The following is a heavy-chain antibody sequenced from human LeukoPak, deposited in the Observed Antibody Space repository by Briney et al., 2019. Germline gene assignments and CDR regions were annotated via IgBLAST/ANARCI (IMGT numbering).Heavy chain of an antibody. CDR3: ARYRGASGYHFDY. CDR2: INHSGST. CDR1: GYSISSGYY. V-gene: IGHV4-38-2*02. D-gene: IGHD5-12*01. Sequence: PSETLSLTCTVSGYSISSGYYWGWIRQPPGKGLEWIGEINHSGSTNYNPSLKSRVTISVDKSKNQFSLKLSSVTAADTAMYYCARYRGASGYHFDYWGQGTLVTVSS. J-gene: IGHJ4*02.